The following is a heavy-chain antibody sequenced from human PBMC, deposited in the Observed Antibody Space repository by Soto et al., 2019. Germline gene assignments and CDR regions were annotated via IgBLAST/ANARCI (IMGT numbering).Heavy chain of an antibody. V-gene: IGHV1-69*01. D-gene: IGHD2-15*01. Sequence: QVQLVQSGSEVKKPGSSVTVSCTASGGTFNTYTFSWVRQAPGQGLEWMGSILPIMGSVNYAHDFRGRLSITADPSTTTAYMELTSLTSHDTAIYYCARIPRYSYPTSDPLDNWGQGTLVTVSS. CDR1: GGTFNTYT. CDR2: ILPIMGSV. CDR3: ARIPRYSYPTSDPLDN. J-gene: IGHJ4*02.